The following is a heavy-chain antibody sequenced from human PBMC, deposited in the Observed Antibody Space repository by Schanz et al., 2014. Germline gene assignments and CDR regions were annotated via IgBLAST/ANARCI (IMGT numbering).Heavy chain of an antibody. CDR1: RSTFSSYT. V-gene: IGHV1-69*08. D-gene: IGHD6-6*01. Sequence: QVQLVQSGAEVKKPGSSVKVSCKASRSTFSSYTISWVRQARGQGLEWVGRFIPILDVGNYAQQFQGRVTFTADKSTSTAYMELSSLRYEDTAVYYCARDQSPYTNSSDVRYFDYWGQGSLVTDSS. J-gene: IGHJ4*02. CDR3: ARDQSPYTNSSDVRYFDY. CDR2: FIPILDVG.